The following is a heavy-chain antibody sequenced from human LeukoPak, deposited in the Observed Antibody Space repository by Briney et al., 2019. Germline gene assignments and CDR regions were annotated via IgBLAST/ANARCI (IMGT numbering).Heavy chain of an antibody. CDR1: GGTFSSYA. CDR2: IIPIFGTA. Sequence: SVKVSCKASGGTFSSYAISWVRQAPGQRLEWMGGIIPIFGTANYAQKFQGRVTITADESTSTAYMGLSSLRSEDTAVYYCARETYSSGWSRWGQGTMVTVSS. J-gene: IGHJ3*01. D-gene: IGHD6-19*01. CDR3: ARETYSSGWSR. V-gene: IGHV1-69*01.